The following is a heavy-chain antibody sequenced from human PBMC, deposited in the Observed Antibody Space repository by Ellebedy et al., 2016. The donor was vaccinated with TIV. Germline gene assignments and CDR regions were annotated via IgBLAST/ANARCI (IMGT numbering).Heavy chain of an antibody. V-gene: IGHV3-7*01. CDR2: IKEDGSEK. J-gene: IGHJ5*02. CDR3: VRAVPNWFDP. Sequence: GESLKIPCAASGFTFSSHWMSWVRQAPGKGLEWVANIKEDGSEKNYVDSVKGRFTISRDNTKNSLYLQMNSLRADDTAVYYCVRAVPNWFDPWGQGTLVTVSS. CDR1: GFTFSSHW.